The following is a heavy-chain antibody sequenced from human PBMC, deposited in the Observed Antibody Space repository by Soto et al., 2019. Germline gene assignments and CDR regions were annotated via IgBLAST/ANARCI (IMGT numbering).Heavy chain of an antibody. CDR3: ARARSSGSWYWFDP. CDR1: GGSISSSSYY. Sequence: SETLSLTCTVSGGSISSSSYYWGWIRQPPGKGLEWIGSIYYSGSTYYNPSLKSRVTISVDTSKNQFSLKLSSVTAADTAVYYCARARSSGSWYWFDPWGQGTLVTVSS. CDR2: IYYSGST. J-gene: IGHJ5*02. V-gene: IGHV4-39*01. D-gene: IGHD1-26*01.